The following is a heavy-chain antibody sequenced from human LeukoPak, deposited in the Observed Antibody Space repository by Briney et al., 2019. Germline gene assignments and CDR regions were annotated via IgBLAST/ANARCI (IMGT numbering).Heavy chain of an antibody. D-gene: IGHD1-26*01. CDR3: GKGSGSYRLVDY. CDR2: ISWDGTNT. Sequence: GSLRLSCAASGFTFDDYSMYWVRQAPGKGLEWVSLISWDGTNTYYADSVKGRFTISRDNSENSLYLQMNSLRTEDTALYFCGKGSGSYRLVDYWGQGTLVTVSS. CDR1: GFTFDDYS. J-gene: IGHJ4*02. V-gene: IGHV3-43*01.